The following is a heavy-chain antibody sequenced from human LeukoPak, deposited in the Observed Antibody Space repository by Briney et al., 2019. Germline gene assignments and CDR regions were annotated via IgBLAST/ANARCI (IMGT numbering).Heavy chain of an antibody. CDR2: MNPNSGNT. J-gene: IGHJ4*02. CDR3: ARGRGRENRRHQNDY. D-gene: IGHD3-10*01. Sequence: ASVKVSCKASGYTFTSYDVNWVRQATGQGLEWMGWMNPNSGNTGYAQKFQGRVTMTRNTSISTAYMELSSLRSEHTAAYYCARGRGRENRRHQNDYWGQGTLVTVSS. CDR1: GYTFTSYD. V-gene: IGHV1-8*01.